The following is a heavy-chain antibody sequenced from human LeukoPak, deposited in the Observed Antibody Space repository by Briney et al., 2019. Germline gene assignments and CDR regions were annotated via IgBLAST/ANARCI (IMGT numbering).Heavy chain of an antibody. CDR2: IYYSGST. CDR3: ARDRRYSSGWYGIDY. CDR1: GGSISGYY. Sequence: SETLSLTRTVSGGSISGYYWSWIRQPPGKGLEWIGYIYYSGSTNYNASLKSRVTISVDTSKNQFSLKLSSVTAADTAVYYCARDRRYSSGWYGIDYWGQGTLVTVSS. V-gene: IGHV4-59*01. J-gene: IGHJ4*02. D-gene: IGHD6-19*01.